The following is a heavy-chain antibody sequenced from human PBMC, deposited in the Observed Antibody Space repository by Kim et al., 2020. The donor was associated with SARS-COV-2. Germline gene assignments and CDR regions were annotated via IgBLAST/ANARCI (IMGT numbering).Heavy chain of an antibody. J-gene: IGHJ6*02. CDR3: ARGMFRNGFDV. CDR1: GVSFSNYL. Sequence: GGSLRLTCAASGVSFSNYLMKWVRKSPGKGMVLVSWKSSDGSITHYPASVKGRFTMSRASAENMLYLQMNSLSAEDTAVYYCARGMFRNGFDVWGQGAQVSVAS. CDR2: KSSDGSIT. D-gene: IGHD3-10*02. V-gene: IGHV3-74*01.